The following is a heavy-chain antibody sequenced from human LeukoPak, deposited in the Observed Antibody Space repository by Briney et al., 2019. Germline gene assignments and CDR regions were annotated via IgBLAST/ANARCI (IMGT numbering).Heavy chain of an antibody. Sequence: GGSLRLSCAASGFSFSSYALSWVRQAPGKGLEWVSTISDSGSSTYYTDSVKGRFNISRDNSKSTLFLQMNSLRAEDTALYYCAKDFSGSYGHWPFDIWGQGTLVTVSS. J-gene: IGHJ3*02. D-gene: IGHD1-26*01. CDR2: ISDSGSST. CDR3: AKDFSGSYGHWPFDI. CDR1: GFSFSSYA. V-gene: IGHV3-23*01.